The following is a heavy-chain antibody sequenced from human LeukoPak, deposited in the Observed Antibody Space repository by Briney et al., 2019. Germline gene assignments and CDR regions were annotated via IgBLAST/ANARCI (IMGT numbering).Heavy chain of an antibody. CDR3: ARARAYYDFWSGYSVYYYYMDV. V-gene: IGHV4-59*11. J-gene: IGHJ6*03. CDR2: IYYSGST. D-gene: IGHD3-3*01. Sequence: SETLSLTCTVSGGSISSHYWSWIRQPPGKGLEWIGYIYYSGSTNYSPSLKSRVTISVDTSQNQFSLKLSSVTAVDTAVYYCARARAYYDFWSGYSVYYYYMDVWGKGTTVTVSS. CDR1: GGSISSHY.